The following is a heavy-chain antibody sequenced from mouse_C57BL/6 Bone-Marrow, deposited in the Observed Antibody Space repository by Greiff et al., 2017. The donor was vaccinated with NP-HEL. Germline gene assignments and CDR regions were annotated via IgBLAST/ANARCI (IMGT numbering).Heavy chain of an antibody. CDR3: TRPYYGSTLRDAMDY. V-gene: IGHV1-5*01. D-gene: IGHD1-1*01. J-gene: IGHJ4*01. CDR1: GYTFTSYW. CDR2: IYPGNSDT. Sequence: VQLQQSGTVLARPGASVKMSCKTSGYTFTSYWMHWVKQRPGQGLEWIWAIYPGNSDTSYNQKFKGKAKLTAVTSASTAYIELSSLTNEDSAVYYCTRPYYGSTLRDAMDYWGQGTSGTVSS.